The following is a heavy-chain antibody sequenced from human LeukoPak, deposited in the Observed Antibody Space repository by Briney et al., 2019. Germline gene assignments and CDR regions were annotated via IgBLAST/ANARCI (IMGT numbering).Heavy chain of an antibody. Sequence: GGSLRLSCAASGFTFSDYYMSWIRQAPGKGLEWVSYISSSGSTIYYADSVKGRFTISRDNAKNSLYLQMNSLRAEDTAVYYCARYSYYDFWSGYLYYFDYWGQGTLVTVS. CDR3: ARYSYYDFWSGYLYYFDY. V-gene: IGHV3-11*04. CDR2: ISSSGSTI. D-gene: IGHD3-3*01. J-gene: IGHJ4*02. CDR1: GFTFSDYY.